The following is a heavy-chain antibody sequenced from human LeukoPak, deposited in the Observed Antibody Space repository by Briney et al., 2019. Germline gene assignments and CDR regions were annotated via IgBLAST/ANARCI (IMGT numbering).Heavy chain of an antibody. D-gene: IGHD2-21*02. Sequence: GGSLRLSCAASGFTFSGSAMHWVRQASGKGLEWVGRIRSKANSYATAYAASVKGRFTISRDDSKNTAYLQMNSLKTEDMAVYYCTRLVVVTAITGDYYYYYMDVWGKGTTVTVSS. CDR3: TRLVVVTAITGDYYYYYMDV. CDR1: GFTFSGSA. V-gene: IGHV3-73*01. CDR2: IRSKANSYAT. J-gene: IGHJ6*03.